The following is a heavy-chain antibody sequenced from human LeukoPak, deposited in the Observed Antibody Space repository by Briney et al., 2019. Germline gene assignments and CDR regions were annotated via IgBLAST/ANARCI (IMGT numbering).Heavy chain of an antibody. V-gene: IGHV4-34*01. CDR1: GGSFSGYY. CDR3: ARLSGRIAVADF. J-gene: IGHJ4*02. CDR2: INHSGST. D-gene: IGHD6-19*01. Sequence: PSETLSLTCAVYGGSFSGYYWSWIRQPPGKGLEWIGEINHSGSTNYNPSLKSRVTISVVTSKNQFSLKLSSVTAADTAVYYCARLSGRIAVADFWGQGTLVTVSS.